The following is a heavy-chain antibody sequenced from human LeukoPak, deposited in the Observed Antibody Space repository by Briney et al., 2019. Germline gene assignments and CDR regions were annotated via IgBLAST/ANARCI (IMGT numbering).Heavy chain of an antibody. D-gene: IGHD3-16*01. V-gene: IGHV3-30*02. CDR1: EFTFSSYG. Sequence: PGGSLRLSCAASEFTFSSYGMHWVRQAPGKGLEWVAFIRYDGSNKFYADSVKGRFTISRDNSKNTLFLQMNSLRAEDTAVYYCAKVGDEGGNYFDYWGQGTLVTVSS. CDR3: AKVGDEGGNYFDY. CDR2: IRYDGSNK. J-gene: IGHJ4*02.